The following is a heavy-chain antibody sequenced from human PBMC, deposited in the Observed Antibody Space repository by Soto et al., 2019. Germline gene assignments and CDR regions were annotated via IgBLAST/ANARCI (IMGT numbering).Heavy chain of an antibody. D-gene: IGHD3-22*01. J-gene: IGHJ6*02. CDR3: SRYDYDISGYDGMDV. CDR2: ISDSGSNT. V-gene: IGHV3-48*02. CDR1: GFKISSSS. Sequence: EVQLVESGGGLVQPGGSLRLSFAAFGFKISSSSMNWVRQAPGRGLEWVAYISDSGSNTLYADSVKGRFTVSRDTAKNSIYLQMSGLRDEDRAVYYCSRYDYDISGYDGMDVWGQGTTVTVSS.